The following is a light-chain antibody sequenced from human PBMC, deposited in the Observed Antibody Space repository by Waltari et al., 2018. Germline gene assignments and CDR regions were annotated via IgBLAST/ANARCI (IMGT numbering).Light chain of an antibody. J-gene: IGLJ3*02. Sequence: QSALTQPAPVSGSRGQSITISCTGSSSDIGGYNVVSWYQHHPGKAPKLLIYGVNTRPSGVSNRFSGAKSGNTASMTIAGLQAEDEADYYCSSYAGSVVFGGGTKLTVL. CDR2: GVN. V-gene: IGLV2-23*02. CDR1: SSDIGGYNV. CDR3: SSYAGSVV.